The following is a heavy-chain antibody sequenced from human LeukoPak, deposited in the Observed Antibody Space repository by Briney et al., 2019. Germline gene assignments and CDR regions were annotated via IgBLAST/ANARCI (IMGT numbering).Heavy chain of an antibody. Sequence: PGGSLRLSCAASGFTFSSYGMHWVRQAPGKGLEWVAVIWYDGSNKYYADSVKGRFTISRDNSKNTLYLQMNSLRAEDTAVYYCARLYGTYPGWFDPWGQGTLVIVSS. CDR3: ARLYGTYPGWFDP. V-gene: IGHV3-33*01. CDR1: GFTFSSYG. CDR2: IWYDGSNK. D-gene: IGHD4-17*01. J-gene: IGHJ5*02.